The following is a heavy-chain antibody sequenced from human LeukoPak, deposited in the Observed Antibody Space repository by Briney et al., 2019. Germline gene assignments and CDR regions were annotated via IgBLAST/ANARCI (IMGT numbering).Heavy chain of an antibody. Sequence: PSETLSLTCTVSGGSISSYYWSWIRQPPGKGLDWIGYIYYSGSTNYNPSLKSRVTISVDTSNNQFSLKLTSVTAADTASYYCARAPAGCGGTCSFDYWGQGTLVTVSS. J-gene: IGHJ4*02. CDR2: IYYSGST. D-gene: IGHD2-15*01. CDR3: ARAPAGCGGTCSFDY. CDR1: GGSISSYY. V-gene: IGHV4-59*12.